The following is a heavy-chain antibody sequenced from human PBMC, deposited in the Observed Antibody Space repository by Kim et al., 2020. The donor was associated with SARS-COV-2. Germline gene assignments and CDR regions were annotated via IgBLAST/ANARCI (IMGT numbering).Heavy chain of an antibody. Sequence: GGSLRLSCAASGFTFSSYWMTWVRQAPGKGPEWVANIKHDGGAKFYVDAVKGRFTISRDNDKNSLYLQMNSLRAEDTAVYYCARDRGWFDSWGQGTLVTVSS. CDR3: ARDRGWFDS. CDR2: IKHDGGAK. CDR1: GFTFSSYW. V-gene: IGHV3-7*01. J-gene: IGHJ5*01. D-gene: IGHD2-15*01.